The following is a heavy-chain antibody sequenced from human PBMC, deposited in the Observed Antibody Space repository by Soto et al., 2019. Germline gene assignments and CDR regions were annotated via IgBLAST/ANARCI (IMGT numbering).Heavy chain of an antibody. Sequence: SETLSLTCTVSGGSISSYYWSWIRQPPGKGLEWIGYIYYSGSTNYNPSLKSRVIISVDTSKNQFSLKLSSVTAADTAVYYCARHLGYCSTTSCYPFFDPWGQGTLVTVSS. J-gene: IGHJ5*02. CDR1: GGSISSYY. V-gene: IGHV4-59*08. D-gene: IGHD2-2*01. CDR2: IYYSGST. CDR3: ARHLGYCSTTSCYPFFDP.